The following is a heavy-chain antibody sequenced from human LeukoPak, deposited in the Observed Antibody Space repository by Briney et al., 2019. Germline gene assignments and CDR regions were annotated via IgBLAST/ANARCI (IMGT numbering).Heavy chain of an antibody. CDR1: GFTFSDYY. Sequence: GGSLRLSCAASGFTFSDYYMSWICQAPGKGLEWVSYISSSGSTIYYADSVKGRFTISRDNAKNSLYLQMNSLRAEDTAVYYCARFRTHAYCGGDCYPGLFDIWGQGTMVTVSS. CDR3: ARFRTHAYCGGDCYPGLFDI. D-gene: IGHD2-21*01. J-gene: IGHJ3*02. CDR2: ISSSGSTI. V-gene: IGHV3-11*04.